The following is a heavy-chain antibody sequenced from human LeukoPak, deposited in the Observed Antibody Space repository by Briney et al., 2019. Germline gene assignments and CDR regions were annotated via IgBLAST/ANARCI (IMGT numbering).Heavy chain of an antibody. Sequence: GGSLRLSCAASGFTFSDYYMSWIRQAPGEGLEWVSYISSSGSTIYYADSVEGRFTISRDNAKNSLYLQMNSLRAEDTAVYYCARGAAAAHAFDIWGQGTMVTVSS. CDR1: GFTFSDYY. CDR3: ARGAAAAHAFDI. D-gene: IGHD6-13*01. V-gene: IGHV3-11*01. J-gene: IGHJ3*02. CDR2: ISSSGSTI.